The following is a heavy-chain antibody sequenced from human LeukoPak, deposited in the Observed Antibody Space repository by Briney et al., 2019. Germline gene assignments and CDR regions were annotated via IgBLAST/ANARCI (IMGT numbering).Heavy chain of an antibody. D-gene: IGHD1-7*01. J-gene: IGHJ4*02. CDR1: GFTFSSFS. CDR3: ARMNYVSSGWGAPFDY. Sequence: PGGSLRLSSAASGFTFSSFSMNCVRQAPGKGLEWGSYIRSSGINTDYTGSVKGRFTISRDNAKNSLYLQMNSLRAEDTAVYYCARMNYVSSGWGAPFDYWGQGTLVTVSS. V-gene: IGHV3-48*04. CDR2: IRSSGINT.